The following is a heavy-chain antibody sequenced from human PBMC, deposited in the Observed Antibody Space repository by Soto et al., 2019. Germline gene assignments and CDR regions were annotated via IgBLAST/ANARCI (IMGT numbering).Heavy chain of an antibody. CDR2: SSAYNGNT. CDR1: GYDFTTYG. Sequence: QVHLVQSGAEVKKSGASVKVSCKGSGYDFTTYGITWVRQAPGQGLEWMAWSSAYNGNTDYAQKLQGRVTVTRDTSTSTAYMELRSLRSDDTAVYYCARGRYGDYWGQGALVTVSS. V-gene: IGHV1-18*01. D-gene: IGHD1-1*01. J-gene: IGHJ4*02. CDR3: ARGRYGDY.